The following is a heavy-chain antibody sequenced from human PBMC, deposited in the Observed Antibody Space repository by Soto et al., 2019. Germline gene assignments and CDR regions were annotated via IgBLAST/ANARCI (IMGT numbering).Heavy chain of an antibody. D-gene: IGHD3-22*01. CDR3: ARERTLYDRPRDAFDI. V-gene: IGHV3-30-3*01. Sequence: QVQLVESGGGVVQPGRSLRLSCAASGFTFSSYAMHWVRQAPGKGLEWVAVISYDGSNKYYADSVKGRFTISRDNSKNTLDLQMNSLRAEDTAVYYCARERTLYDRPRDAFDIWGQGTMVTVSS. CDR2: ISYDGSNK. CDR1: GFTFSSYA. J-gene: IGHJ3*02.